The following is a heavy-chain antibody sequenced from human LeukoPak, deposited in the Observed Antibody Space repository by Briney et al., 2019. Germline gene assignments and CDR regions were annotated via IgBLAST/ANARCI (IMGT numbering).Heavy chain of an antibody. Sequence: GGSLRLSRAASGFTFSSYAMHWVRQAPGKGLEWVAVISYDGSNKYYADSVKGRFTISRDNSKNTLYLQMNSLGAEDTAVYYCARDRGAAIPYYGMDVWGQGTTVTVSS. D-gene: IGHD2-21*01. J-gene: IGHJ6*02. CDR2: ISYDGSNK. CDR3: ARDRGAAIPYYGMDV. CDR1: GFTFSSYA. V-gene: IGHV3-30-3*01.